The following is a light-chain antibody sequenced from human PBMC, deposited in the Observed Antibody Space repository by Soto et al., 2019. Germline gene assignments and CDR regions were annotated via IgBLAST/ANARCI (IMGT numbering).Light chain of an antibody. CDR1: QSIGSW. V-gene: IGKV1-5*03. CDR2: KAT. CDR3: QQYNDFQYT. Sequence: DIQMTQSPSTLSASVGDGVTITCRASQSIGSWLAWYQQKPGNAPKLLIYKATNLQSGVPSRFSGSGSGTVFILTISSLQPVDSSTYFCQQYNDFQYTFGPGTKLEI. J-gene: IGKJ2*01.